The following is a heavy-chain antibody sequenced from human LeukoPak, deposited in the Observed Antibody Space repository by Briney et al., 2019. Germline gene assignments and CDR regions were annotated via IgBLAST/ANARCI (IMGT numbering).Heavy chain of an antibody. J-gene: IGHJ4*02. CDR3: AKDWAATVRGTDY. CDR1: GFTFDDYA. D-gene: IGHD4-17*01. Sequence: GGSLRLSCAASGFTFDDYAMHWVRQAPGKGLEWVSGINWNSDNIGYADSVKGRFTISRDNAKNSLYLQMNSLGAEDTALYYCAKDWAATVRGTDYWGQGTLVTVSS. CDR2: INWNSDNI. V-gene: IGHV3-9*01.